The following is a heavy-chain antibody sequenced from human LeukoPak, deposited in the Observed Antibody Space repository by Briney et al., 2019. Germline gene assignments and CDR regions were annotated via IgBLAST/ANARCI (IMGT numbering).Heavy chain of an antibody. Sequence: GGSLRLSCAASGFTFSTYWMHWVRQAPEKGLVWVSRINTDGSSTNYADSVKGRFTISRDNAKNTLYLQMNSLRAEDTAVYSSSSVDYWGQGTLVTVSS. V-gene: IGHV3-74*01. CDR3: SSVDY. D-gene: IGHD6-6*01. J-gene: IGHJ4*02. CDR2: INTDGSST. CDR1: GFTFSTYW.